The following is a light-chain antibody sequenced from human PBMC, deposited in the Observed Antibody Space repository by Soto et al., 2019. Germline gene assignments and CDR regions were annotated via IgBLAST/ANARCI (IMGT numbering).Light chain of an antibody. CDR1: SSDVGGYNY. CDR2: EVS. Sequence: QSALTQPASVSGSPGQSITISCTGTSSDVGGYNYVSWYQQHPGKAPKLMIYEVSNRPSGVSNRFSGSKSGNTASLTISGLQAEDEADYYCSSYTSSSTLEHVVFGGGTKLTVL. CDR3: SSYTSSSTLEHVV. J-gene: IGLJ2*01. V-gene: IGLV2-14*01.